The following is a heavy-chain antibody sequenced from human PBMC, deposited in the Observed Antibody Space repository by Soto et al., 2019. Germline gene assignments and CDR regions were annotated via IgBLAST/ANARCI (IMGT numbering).Heavy chain of an antibody. D-gene: IGHD2-15*01. Sequence: EVQLVESGGDLVQPGGSLRLSCAASGFSFSNAWMNWVRQAPGKGLEWVGRIKRKIDGEATDYAGPVKGRFTVFRDDSKSALYLQMNSLKGDDTAVYYCTTGSVEGVWGQGTTVTVS. CDR1: GFSFSNAW. CDR2: IKRKIDGEAT. V-gene: IGHV3-15*07. CDR3: TTGSVEGV. J-gene: IGHJ6*02.